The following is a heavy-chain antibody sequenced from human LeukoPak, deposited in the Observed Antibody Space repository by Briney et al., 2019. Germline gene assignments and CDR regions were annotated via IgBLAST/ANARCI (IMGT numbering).Heavy chain of an antibody. CDR1: GYTFTTYG. CDR2: INTNTGNP. J-gene: IGHJ4*02. V-gene: IGHV7-4-1*02. D-gene: IGHD3-10*01. CDR3: ARDNYYHYDY. Sequence: ASVKVSCKASGYTFTTYGVNWLRQAPGQGLEWMGWINTNTGNPTYAQGSTGRFVFSLDTSVSTAYLQISSLKAEDTAVYYCARDNYYHYDYWGQGTLVTVSS.